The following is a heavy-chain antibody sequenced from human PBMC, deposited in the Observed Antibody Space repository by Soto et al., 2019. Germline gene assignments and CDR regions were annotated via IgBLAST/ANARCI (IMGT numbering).Heavy chain of an antibody. D-gene: IGHD6-6*01. CDR3: AREYSSSAGGFDY. Sequence: SGAEVKKPGASVKVSCKASGYTFTGYYMHWVRQAPGQGLEWMGWINPNSGGTNYAQKFQGWVTMTRDTSISTAYMELSRLRSDDTAVYYCAREYSSSAGGFDYWGQGTLVTVSS. V-gene: IGHV1-2*04. CDR1: GYTFTGYY. CDR2: INPNSGGT. J-gene: IGHJ4*02.